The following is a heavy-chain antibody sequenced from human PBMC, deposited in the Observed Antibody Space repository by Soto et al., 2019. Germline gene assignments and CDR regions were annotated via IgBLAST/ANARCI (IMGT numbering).Heavy chain of an antibody. CDR2: IFSNDEK. V-gene: IGHV2-26*01. CDR3: ARSFGITIIGVVIRRGAFDI. CDR1: GFSLSNARMG. D-gene: IGHD3-3*01. J-gene: IGHJ3*02. Sequence: QVTLKESGPVLVKPTETLTLTCTVSGFSLSNARMGVSWIRQPPGKALEWLAHIFSNDEKSYSTSLKSRLTISKDTSKSQVVLTMTNMDPVDTATYYCARSFGITIIGVVIRRGAFDIWGQGTMVTVSS.